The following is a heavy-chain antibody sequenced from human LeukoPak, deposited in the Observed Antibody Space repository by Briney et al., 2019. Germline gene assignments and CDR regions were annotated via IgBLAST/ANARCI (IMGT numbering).Heavy chain of an antibody. Sequence: GGSLSLSCAASGFTLSSYAMSWVRQAPGKGLEWVSAISGSGGSTYYADSVKGRFTISRDNSKNTLYLQMNSLRAEDTAVYYCAKTVMIVVVTSNYFDYWGQGTLVTVSS. CDR2: ISGSGGST. CDR3: AKTVMIVVVTSNYFDY. D-gene: IGHD3-22*01. J-gene: IGHJ4*02. V-gene: IGHV3-23*01. CDR1: GFTLSSYA.